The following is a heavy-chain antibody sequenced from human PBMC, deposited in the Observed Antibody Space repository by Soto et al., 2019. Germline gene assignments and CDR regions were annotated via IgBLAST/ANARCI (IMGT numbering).Heavy chain of an antibody. CDR3: ARLRRYFDWLPSRETNDY. D-gene: IGHD3-9*01. CDR1: GYTFTSYG. J-gene: IGHJ4*02. CDR2: ISAYNGNT. V-gene: IGHV1-18*01. Sequence: GASVKVSCKASGYTFTSYGISWVRQAPGQGLEWMGWISAYNGNTNYAQKLQGRVTMTTDTSTSTAYMELRSLRSDDTAVYYCARLRRYFDWLPSRETNDYWGQGTLVTVSS.